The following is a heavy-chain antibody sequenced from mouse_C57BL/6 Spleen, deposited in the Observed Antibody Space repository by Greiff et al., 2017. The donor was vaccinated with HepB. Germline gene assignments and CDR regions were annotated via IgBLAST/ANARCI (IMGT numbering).Heavy chain of an antibody. J-gene: IGHJ4*01. Sequence: QVQLQQPGAELVKPGASVKMSCKASGYTFTSYWITWVKQRPGQGLEWIGEIYPGSGSINYNEKFKSKATLTVYTSSSTAYMQLSSLTSEDSAVYYCARSGETAQAPYYALDYWGQGTSVTVSS. CDR1: GYTFTSYW. CDR3: ARSGETAQAPYYALDY. V-gene: IGHV1-55*01. D-gene: IGHD3-2*02. CDR2: IYPGSGSI.